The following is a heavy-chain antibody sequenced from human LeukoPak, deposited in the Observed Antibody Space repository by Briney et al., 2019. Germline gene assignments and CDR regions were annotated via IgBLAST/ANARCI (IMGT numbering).Heavy chain of an antibody. CDR2: INPDGSIT. CDR3: ARQWLVNG. J-gene: IGHJ4*02. CDR1: GFTFSNYW. Sequence: GGSLRLSCAASGFTFSNYWMYWVRQDPGKGLVWVSLINPDGSITNYADSVKGRFTISRDNAKNTLYLQMNSLRAEDTAVYYCARQWLVNGWGQGTRVTVSS. V-gene: IGHV3-74*01. D-gene: IGHD6-19*01.